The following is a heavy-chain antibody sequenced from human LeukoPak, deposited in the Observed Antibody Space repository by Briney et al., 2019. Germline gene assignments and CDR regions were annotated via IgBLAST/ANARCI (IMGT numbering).Heavy chain of an antibody. V-gene: IGHV4-34*01. Sequence: SETLSLTCAVYGGSFSGYYWSWIRQPPGKGLEWIGEINHSGSTNYNPSLKSRVTISVDTSKNQFSLKLSSVTAADTAVYYCASPRGYGSGSYHDYWGQGTLVTVSS. D-gene: IGHD3-10*01. J-gene: IGHJ4*02. CDR2: INHSGST. CDR3: ASPRGYGSGSYHDY. CDR1: GGSFSGYY.